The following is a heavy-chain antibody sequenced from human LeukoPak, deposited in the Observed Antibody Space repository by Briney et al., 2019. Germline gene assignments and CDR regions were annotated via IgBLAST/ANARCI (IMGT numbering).Heavy chain of an antibody. CDR3: AIYSAYFDY. D-gene: IGHD1-26*01. CDR2: SYYSGST. CDR1: GGSTNSSY. J-gene: IGHJ4*02. Sequence: SETLSLTCIVSGGSTNSSYWSWIRQPPGKGLEWIGYSYYSGSTNYNPSLKSRVTISVDTSKNQFSLKLSSVTAADTAVYYCAIYSAYFDYWGQGTLVTVSS. V-gene: IGHV4-59*08.